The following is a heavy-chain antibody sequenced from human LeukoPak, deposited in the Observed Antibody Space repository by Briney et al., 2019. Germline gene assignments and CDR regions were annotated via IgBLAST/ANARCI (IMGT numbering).Heavy chain of an antibody. CDR3: AKDIAAADY. CDR2: ISSNGGST. V-gene: IGHV3-64*01. CDR1: GFTFSSYA. Sequence: GGSLRLSCAASGFTFSSYAMHWVRQAPGKGLEYVSAISSNGGSTYYANSVKGRFTISRDNSKNTLYLQMGSLRAEDMAVYYCAKDIAAADYWGQGTLVTVSS. J-gene: IGHJ4*02. D-gene: IGHD6-13*01.